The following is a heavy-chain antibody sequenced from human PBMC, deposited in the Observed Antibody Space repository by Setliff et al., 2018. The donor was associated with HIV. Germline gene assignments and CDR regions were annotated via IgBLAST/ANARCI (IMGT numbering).Heavy chain of an antibody. CDR2: VDPEDGET. V-gene: IGHV1-69-2*01. J-gene: IGHJ6*03. CDR1: GYTFTDYY. CDR3: ARERGDRAMVDHYYYYMDV. Sequence: ASVKVSCKASGYTFTDYYMHWVKQAPGKGPEWMGRVDPEDGETIYAEKFQGRDTITADTSTDTAYMELGSLSSEDTAVYYCARERGDRAMVDHYYYYMDVWGKGTTVTVSS. D-gene: IGHD5-18*01.